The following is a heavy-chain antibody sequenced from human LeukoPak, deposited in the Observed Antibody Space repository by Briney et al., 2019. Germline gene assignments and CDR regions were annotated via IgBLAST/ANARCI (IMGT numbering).Heavy chain of an antibody. D-gene: IGHD3-10*01. Sequence: GGSLRLSCAASGFTFSSYTMHWGRQAPGKGLEWVAVISYDGSNKFYADSVKGRFTLSRDNSKDTLYLQMNSLRIEDTAVYYCGRGSVGFGELTNWGQGTLVTVSS. J-gene: IGHJ4*02. CDR2: ISYDGSNK. CDR3: GRGSVGFGELTN. CDR1: GFTFSSYT. V-gene: IGHV3-30-3*01.